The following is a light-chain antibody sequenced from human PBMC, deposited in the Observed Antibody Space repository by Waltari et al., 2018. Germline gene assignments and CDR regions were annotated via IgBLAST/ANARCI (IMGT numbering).Light chain of an antibody. J-gene: IGKJ2*01. CDR3: LQFYSTPYT. Sequence: EIVMTQSPDSLAVSLGERATINCKSSQSLLYSSSNKSYLTWYQQKPGQPPKLLIYWASTRESGVPDRFSGSGSGTDFTLTIRNLQAKDVAVYYCLQFYSTPYTFGQGTKLEIK. CDR1: QSLLYSSSNKSY. CDR2: WAS. V-gene: IGKV4-1*01.